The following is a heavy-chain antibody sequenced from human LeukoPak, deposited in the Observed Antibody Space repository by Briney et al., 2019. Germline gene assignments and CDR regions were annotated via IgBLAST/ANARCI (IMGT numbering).Heavy chain of an antibody. V-gene: IGHV3-30-3*01. D-gene: IGHD2-15*01. J-gene: IGHJ4*02. Sequence: PXKGLEGVAVISYDXSXXYSPDSVKPPFTISTDSSKHTLYLQMNSLRAPHTAVYYCARVPAYSFTEHYCSGGSCYSHNYWGQGTLVTVSS. CDR2: ISYDXSXX. CDR3: ARVPAYSFTEHYCSGGSCYSHNY.